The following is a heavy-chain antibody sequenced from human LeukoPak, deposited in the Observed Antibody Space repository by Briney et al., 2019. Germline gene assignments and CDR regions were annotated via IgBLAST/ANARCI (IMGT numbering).Heavy chain of an antibody. D-gene: IGHD2-21*02. CDR1: GFTLSNYW. Sequence: GESLTLSCKISGFTLSNYWMHWVRHAPGERLGWVASSSGVGANTHYADSVRGRFTISRDNGNNILSLHMNGLRADDAALYFCARGRATEVPHYYDYFMDVWGTGPTVIVSS. J-gene: IGHJ6*03. V-gene: IGHV3-74*01. CDR3: ARGRATEVPHYYDYFMDV. CDR2: SSGVGANT.